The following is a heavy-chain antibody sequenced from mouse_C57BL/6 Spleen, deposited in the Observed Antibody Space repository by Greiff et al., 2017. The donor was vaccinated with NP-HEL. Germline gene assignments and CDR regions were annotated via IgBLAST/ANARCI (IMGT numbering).Heavy chain of an antibody. CDR2: ILPGSGST. J-gene: IGHJ2*01. CDR3: AREGITTVSSTGYFDY. Sequence: QVQLQQSGAELMKPGDSVKLSCKATGYTFTGYWIEWVKQRPGHGLEWIGEILPGSGSTNYNEKFKGKATFTADTSSNTAYMQLSSLTTEDSAIYYCAREGITTVSSTGYFDYWGQGTTLTVSS. V-gene: IGHV1-9*01. D-gene: IGHD1-1*01. CDR1: GYTFTGYW.